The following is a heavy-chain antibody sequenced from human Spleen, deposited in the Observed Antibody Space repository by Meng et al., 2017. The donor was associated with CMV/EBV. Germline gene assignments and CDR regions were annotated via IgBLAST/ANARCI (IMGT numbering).Heavy chain of an antibody. J-gene: IGHJ4*02. CDR1: GGSIINTSYY. D-gene: IGHD6-6*01. CDR3: ARAYSSSSGPFTFDY. Sequence: SETLSLTCTVSGGSIINTSYYWGWIRQPPGKGLEWIGSIYYSGGTYYNPSLKSRVTISVDTSKNQFSLKLSSVTAADTAVYYCARAYSSSSGPFTFDYWGQGTLVTVSS. V-gene: IGHV4-39*01. CDR2: IYYSGGT.